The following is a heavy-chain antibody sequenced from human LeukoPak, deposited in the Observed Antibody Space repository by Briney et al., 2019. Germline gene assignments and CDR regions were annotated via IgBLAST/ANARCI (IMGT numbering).Heavy chain of an antibody. CDR1: GYSISNAYY. D-gene: IGHD6-19*01. Sequence: PSETLSLTCTVSGYSISNAYYWGWIRQPPGKGLEWIGSMYHSGSTYYNASLRSRVTISVDTSKNQFSLKLNSVTAADTAVYYCARHPRYNTGWAIDYWGQGILSTASS. V-gene: IGHV4-38-2*02. CDR2: MYHSGST. J-gene: IGHJ4*02. CDR3: ARHPRYNTGWAIDY.